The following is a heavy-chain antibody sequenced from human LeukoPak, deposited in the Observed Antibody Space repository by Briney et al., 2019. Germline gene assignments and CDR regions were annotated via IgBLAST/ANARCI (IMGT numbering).Heavy chain of an antibody. J-gene: IGHJ4*02. CDR3: AYGGAVNY. CDR1: GFTFSNSW. D-gene: IGHD4-17*01. V-gene: IGHV3-74*01. Sequence: PGGSLRLSCAASGFTFSNSWMTWVRQAPGKGLVWISRIKSDASSIGYADSVKGRFTISRDDAKNTLYLEITSLRAEDTAIYYCAYGGAVNYWGQGTLVTVS. CDR2: IKSDASSI.